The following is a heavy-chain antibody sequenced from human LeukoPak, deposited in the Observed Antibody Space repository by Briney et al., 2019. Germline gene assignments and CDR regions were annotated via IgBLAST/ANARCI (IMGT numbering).Heavy chain of an antibody. CDR2: ISSSGNSV. Sequence: GGSLRLSCAASGFIFDDYNMNWIRQAPGKGLEWVSSISSSGNSVYYADSVKGRFTISRDNAKKSLYLQMNSLRAEDTAVYYCARDQNLGATASWSNPPIYYYYFIDVWGKGTTVTVSS. CDR3: ARDQNLGATASWSNPPIYYYYFIDV. D-gene: IGHD1-26*01. J-gene: IGHJ6*03. CDR1: GFIFDDYN. V-gene: IGHV3-11*01.